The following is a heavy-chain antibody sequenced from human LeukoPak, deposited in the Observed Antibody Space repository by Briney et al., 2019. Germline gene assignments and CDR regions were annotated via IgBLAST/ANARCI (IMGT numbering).Heavy chain of an antibody. CDR2: ISDSSSTI. V-gene: IGHV3-48*03. CDR1: GFTFSSYG. CDR3: ARWGATGYGDY. Sequence: GGSLRLSCAASGFTFSSYGMNWVRQAPGKGLEWVSYISDSSSTIYYADSVRGRLTISRDNAKNSLYLQMNSLRAEDTAVYYCARWGATGYGDYWGQGTLVTVSS. J-gene: IGHJ4*02. D-gene: IGHD3-9*01.